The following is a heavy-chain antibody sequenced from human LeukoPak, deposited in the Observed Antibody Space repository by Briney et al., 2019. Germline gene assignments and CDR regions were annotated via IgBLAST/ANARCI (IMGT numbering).Heavy chain of an antibody. CDR2: IIPIFGTA. V-gene: IGHV1-69*05. CDR1: GGTFSSYA. Sequence: GASVKVSCKASGGTFSSYAISRVRQAPGQGLEWMGGIIPIFGTANYAQKFQGRVTITTDESTSTAYMELSSLRSEDTAVYYCAREVYDILTGHVGKFDPWGQGTLVTVSS. J-gene: IGHJ5*02. CDR3: AREVYDILTGHVGKFDP. D-gene: IGHD3-9*01.